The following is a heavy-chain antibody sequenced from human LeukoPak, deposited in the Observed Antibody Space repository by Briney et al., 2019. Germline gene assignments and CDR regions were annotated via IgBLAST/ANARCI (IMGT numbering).Heavy chain of an antibody. CDR3: AAITMVRGEDDAFDI. J-gene: IGHJ3*02. V-gene: IGHV3-30*02. CDR2: IRYDGSNK. Sequence: GGSRRLSCAASGFTFSSYGMHWVRRAPGKGLEWVAFIRYDGSNKYYADSVKGRFTISRDNSKNTLYLQMNSLRAEDTAVYYCAAITMVRGEDDAFDIWGQGTMVTVSS. CDR1: GFTFSSYG. D-gene: IGHD3-10*01.